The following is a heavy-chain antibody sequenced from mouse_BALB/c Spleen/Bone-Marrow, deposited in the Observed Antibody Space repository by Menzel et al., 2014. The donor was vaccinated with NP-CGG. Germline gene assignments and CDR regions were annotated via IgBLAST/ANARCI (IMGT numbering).Heavy chain of an antibody. CDR2: IYPGSGST. CDR3: ANLGRYAMDY. J-gene: IGHJ4*01. CDR1: GYTFTDYY. Sequence: LVESGPELVKPGASVKISCKASGYTFTDYYINWVKQKPGQGLEWIGWIYPGSGSTKYNEKFKGKATLTVDTSSSTAYMQLSSLTSEDTAVYFCANLGRYAMDYWGQGTSATVSS. V-gene: IGHV1-84*02. D-gene: IGHD3-1*01.